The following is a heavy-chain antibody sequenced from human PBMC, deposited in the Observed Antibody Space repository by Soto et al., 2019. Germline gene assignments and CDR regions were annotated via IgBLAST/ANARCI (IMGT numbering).Heavy chain of an antibody. J-gene: IGHJ4*02. V-gene: IGHV4-34*01. CDR3: ARRRVLLWFGELLYPHSPFDY. CDR2: INHSGSR. CDR1: GGSFSGYY. D-gene: IGHD3-10*01. Sequence: QVQLQQWGAGLLKPSETLSLTCAVYGGSFSGYYWSWIRQPPGKGLEWIGEINHSGSRNYNPSLKSRVTISVDTSKNQFSLKLSSVTAADTAVYYCARRRVLLWFGELLYPHSPFDYWGQGTLVTVSS.